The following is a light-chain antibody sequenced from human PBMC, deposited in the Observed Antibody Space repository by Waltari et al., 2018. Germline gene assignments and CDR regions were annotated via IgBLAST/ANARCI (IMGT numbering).Light chain of an antibody. V-gene: IGLV1-44*01. Sequence: QSVLTQPPSASGTPGQRVTISCSGSRSNIGTNTVNWYQQLPGAAPKVLIYRNNHRPSGVPDRFSGSKSVTSASLAISGLQSEDEAADFCASWDDSLNGPVFGGGTTLTVL. CDR3: ASWDDSLNGPV. CDR1: RSNIGTNT. CDR2: RNN. J-gene: IGLJ3*02.